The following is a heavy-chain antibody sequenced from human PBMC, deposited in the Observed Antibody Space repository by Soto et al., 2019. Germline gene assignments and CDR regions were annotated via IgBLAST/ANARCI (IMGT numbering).Heavy chain of an antibody. J-gene: IGHJ6*02. CDR1: GDSISSDYYH. Sequence: PSETLSLTCTVSGDSISSDYYHWTWIRQSPGKGLEWIGYIHHSGSILYNPSLKSRVTISVDTSKNQFSLHLTSVTAADTAVYFCPREDDGGGSLDVWGQGTTVTVSS. CDR3: PREDDGGGSLDV. D-gene: IGHD1-1*01. CDR2: IHHSGSI. V-gene: IGHV4-30-4*08.